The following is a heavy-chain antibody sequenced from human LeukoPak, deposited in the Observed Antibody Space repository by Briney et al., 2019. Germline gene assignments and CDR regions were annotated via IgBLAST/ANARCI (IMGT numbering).Heavy chain of an antibody. CDR2: IKQDESEE. J-gene: IGHJ4*02. CDR3: ARRIVTYYYGSGLDY. Sequence: GGPLRLSCAASGYTFSSYWMSWVRHAPGKGLEWVANIKQDESEEYYVDSVKGRFTISRDNAKNSLYLQMNSLRAEDTAVYFCARRIVTYYYGSGLDYWGQGTLVTVSS. D-gene: IGHD3-10*01. CDR1: GYTFSSYW. V-gene: IGHV3-7*01.